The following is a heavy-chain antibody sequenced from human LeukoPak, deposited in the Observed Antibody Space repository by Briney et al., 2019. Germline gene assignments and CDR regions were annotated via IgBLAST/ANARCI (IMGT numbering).Heavy chain of an antibody. CDR1: GDSVSSNSAA. CDR3: ARAGIAAAGEGWFDP. CDR2: TYYRSKWYN. V-gene: IGHV6-1*01. J-gene: IGHJ5*02. Sequence: SQTLSLTCAISGDSVSSNSAAWNWIRQSPSSGLEWLGRTYYRSKWYNDYAVSVKSRITINPDTSKNQFSLQLNSVTPEDTAVYYCARAGIAAAGEGWFDPWGQGTLVTVSS. D-gene: IGHD6-13*01.